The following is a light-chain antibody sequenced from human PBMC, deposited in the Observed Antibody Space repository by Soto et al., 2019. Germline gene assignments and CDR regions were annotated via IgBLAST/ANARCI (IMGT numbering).Light chain of an antibody. CDR2: EGS. V-gene: IGLV2-23*01. CDR1: SSDVGSYNL. CDR3: CSYAGSSTVV. J-gene: IGLJ2*01. Sequence: QSALTQPASVSGSLGQSITISCTGTSSDVGSYNLVSWYQQHPGKAPKLMIYEGSKRPSGVSNRFSGSKSGNTASLTISGLHAEDEADYYCCSYAGSSTVVFGGGTKLTVL.